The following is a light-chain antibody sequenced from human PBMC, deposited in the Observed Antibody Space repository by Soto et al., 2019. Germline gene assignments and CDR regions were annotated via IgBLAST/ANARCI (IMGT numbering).Light chain of an antibody. CDR1: QSVSSN. V-gene: IGKV3-20*01. CDR3: QQFGSSLST. Sequence: EIEMTQSPATLSVSLGERATLSCRASQSVSSNLAWYQQKPGQAPRIVIYGASTRATGIPDRFSGSGSGTDFTLTISGLEPEDFAVYYCQQFGSSLSTFGQGTKVDIK. CDR2: GAS. J-gene: IGKJ1*01.